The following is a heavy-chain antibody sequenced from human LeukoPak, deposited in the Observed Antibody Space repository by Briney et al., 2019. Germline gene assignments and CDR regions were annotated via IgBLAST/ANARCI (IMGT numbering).Heavy chain of an antibody. CDR2: IYTSGST. V-gene: IGHV4-4*07. D-gene: IGHD1-26*01. J-gene: IGHJ3*02. CDR1: GGSISSYY. CDR3: ASRLYRASYYGAFDI. Sequence: SETLSLTCTVSGGSISSYYWSWIRQPAGKGLEWIGRIYTSGSTNYNPSLKSRVTMSVDTSKNQFSLKLSSVTAADTAVYYCASRLYRASYYGAFDIWGQGTMVTVSS.